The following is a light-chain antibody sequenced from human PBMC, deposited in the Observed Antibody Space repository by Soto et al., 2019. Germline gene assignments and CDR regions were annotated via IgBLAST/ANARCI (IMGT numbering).Light chain of an antibody. J-gene: IGKJ5*01. V-gene: IGKV3-15*01. Sequence: EIVMTQSPATLSVSPWERATLSCRASQSVSSNLSWYQQKPGQAPRLLIYATSTRATGIPDRFSGSESGTELTLTISSLQSEDFAVYHCQQYDNKPPITFGQGTRLEIK. CDR3: QQYDNKPPIT. CDR2: ATS. CDR1: QSVSSN.